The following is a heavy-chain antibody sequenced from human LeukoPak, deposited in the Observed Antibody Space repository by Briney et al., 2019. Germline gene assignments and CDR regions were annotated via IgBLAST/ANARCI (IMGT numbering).Heavy chain of an antibody. CDR3: ARGLVHDTSGYYSDY. Sequence: GGSLRLSCAASGFTFSAFWMHWVRQAPGKGLVWVSRINSDGSSTTYADSVKGRFTVSRDNAKNTLYLQMDSLRAEDSAVYYCARGLVHDTSGYYSDYWGQGILVTVSS. CDR2: INSDGSST. V-gene: IGHV3-74*01. D-gene: IGHD3-22*01. CDR1: GFTFSAFW. J-gene: IGHJ4*02.